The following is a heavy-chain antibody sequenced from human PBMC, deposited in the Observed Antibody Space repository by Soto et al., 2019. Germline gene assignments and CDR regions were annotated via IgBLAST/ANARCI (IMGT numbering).Heavy chain of an antibody. D-gene: IGHD2-21*01. Sequence: PSETLSLTCTVSGGSISSYYWSWIRQPPGKGLEWIGYIYYSGSTNYNPSIKSRVTISVDTSKNQFSLKLTSVTTADTAIYYCTRGGDPYKTGHWGQGTLVTVSS. V-gene: IGHV4-59*01. CDR2: IYYSGST. CDR1: GGSISSYY. CDR3: TRGGDPYKTGH. J-gene: IGHJ4*02.